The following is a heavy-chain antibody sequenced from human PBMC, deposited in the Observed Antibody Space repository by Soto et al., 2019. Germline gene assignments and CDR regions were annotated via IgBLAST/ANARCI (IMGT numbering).Heavy chain of an antibody. D-gene: IGHD6-19*01. CDR2: IYTSGST. V-gene: IGHV4-4*07. J-gene: IGHJ4*02. CDR1: GGSISSYY. Sequence: SETLSLTCTVSGGSISSYYWSWIRQPAGKGLEWIGRIYTSGSTNYNPSLKSRVTMSVDTSKNQFSLKLSSVTAADTAVYYCARDVSVAVAGIYFDYWGQGTLVTVSS. CDR3: ARDVSVAVAGIYFDY.